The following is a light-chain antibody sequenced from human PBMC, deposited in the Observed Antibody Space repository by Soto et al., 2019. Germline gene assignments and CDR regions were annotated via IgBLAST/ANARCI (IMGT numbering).Light chain of an antibody. J-gene: IGLJ1*01. Sequence: QSVLTQPPSASGTPGQRVTISCSGSSSDVGGYNYVSWYQHHPGKAPRLMIYASSNRPSGVSHRFSGSRSGNTASLTISGLQAEDEADYYCSSYTSGTTLYVFGTGTKVTV. V-gene: IGLV2-14*01. CDR1: SSDVGGYNY. CDR2: ASS. CDR3: SSYTSGTTLYV.